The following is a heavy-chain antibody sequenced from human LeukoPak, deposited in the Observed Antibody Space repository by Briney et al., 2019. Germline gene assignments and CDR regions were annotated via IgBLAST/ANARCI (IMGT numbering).Heavy chain of an antibody. J-gene: IGHJ4*02. CDR3: ARGLYPSGNYPPDY. Sequence: GASVKVSCKASRYTYTSYDINWVRQATGQGVEWMAWMNPNNGQTDVAQKFKGRVTMTRDTSISTAYMELSSLRSDDTAVYYCARGLYPSGNYPPDYWGQGTLVTASS. D-gene: IGHD3-10*01. CDR1: RYTYTSYD. CDR2: MNPNNGQT. V-gene: IGHV1-8*01.